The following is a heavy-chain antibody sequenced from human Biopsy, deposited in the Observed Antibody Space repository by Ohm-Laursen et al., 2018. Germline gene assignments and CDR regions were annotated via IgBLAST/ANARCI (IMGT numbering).Heavy chain of an antibody. D-gene: IGHD3-16*01. J-gene: IGHJ6*02. V-gene: IGHV3-21*04. CDR1: GFIFSTYT. CDR2: ISSRSSDI. CDR3: QGGHLPPGQFYGVDA. Sequence: SPRLSCAAAGFIFSTYTMNWVRQAPGEGLEWVSSISSRSSDIYYADSVKGRFTISGDNSKNTLYLQMNGLRAEDTAVYFCQGGHLPPGQFYGVDAWGQGTTVTVSS.